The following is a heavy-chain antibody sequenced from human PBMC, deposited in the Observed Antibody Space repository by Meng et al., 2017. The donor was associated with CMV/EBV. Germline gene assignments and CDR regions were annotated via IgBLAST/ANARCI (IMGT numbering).Heavy chain of an antibody. D-gene: IGHD2-2*01. J-gene: IGHJ4*02. CDR1: GFTFSSYW. Sequence: GESLKISCAASGFTFSSYWMSWVRQAPGKGLEWVANIKQDGSEKYYVDSVKGRFTISRDNAKNSLYPQMNSLRAEDTAVYYCARDCSSTSCSPAFDYWGQGTLVTVSS. CDR2: IKQDGSEK. CDR3: ARDCSSTSCSPAFDY. V-gene: IGHV3-7*01.